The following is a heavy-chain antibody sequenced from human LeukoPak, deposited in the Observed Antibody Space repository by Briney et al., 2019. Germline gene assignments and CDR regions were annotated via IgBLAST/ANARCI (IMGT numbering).Heavy chain of an antibody. V-gene: IGHV4-59*12. CDR1: GGSISSYY. CDR2: IYYSGST. CDR3: ARVWGGVTGAFDY. D-gene: IGHD3-16*01. Sequence: SETLSLTCTVSGGSISSYYWSWIRQPPGKGLEWIGYIYYSGSTYYNPSLKSRVTISVDTSKNQFSLKLSSVTAADTAVYYCARVWGGVTGAFDYWGQGTLVTVSS. J-gene: IGHJ4*02.